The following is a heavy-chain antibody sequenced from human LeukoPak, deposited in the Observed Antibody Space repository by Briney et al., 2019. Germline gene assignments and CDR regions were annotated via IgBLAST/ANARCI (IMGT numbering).Heavy chain of an antibody. J-gene: IGHJ4*02. CDR2: ISTYNGNT. Sequence: ASVKVSCKASGYTFTSFGVSWVRQAPGQGLEWMGGISTYNGNTYYAQKLQGRVTMTTDTSTSTAYMELRSLRSDDTAVFYCARDYYSDSSGYWADYFDYWGQGTLVTVSS. CDR3: ARDYYSDSSGYWADYFDY. CDR1: GYTFTSFG. D-gene: IGHD3-22*01. V-gene: IGHV1-18*01.